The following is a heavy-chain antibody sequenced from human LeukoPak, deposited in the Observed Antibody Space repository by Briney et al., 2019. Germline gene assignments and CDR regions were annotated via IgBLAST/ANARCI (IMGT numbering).Heavy chain of an antibody. CDR2: VTWDTGTA. CDR1: GFPFDDYS. V-gene: IGHV3-43*01. D-gene: IGHD1-26*01. CDR3: VRDRVGPDY. Sequence: GGSLRLSCAASGFPFDDYSMHWVRQAPGKGLEWVSLVTWDTGTAYYADSVKGRFTISRDNAKNILYLQMNSLRAEDTAVYYCVRDRVGPDYWGQGTLVTVSS. J-gene: IGHJ4*02.